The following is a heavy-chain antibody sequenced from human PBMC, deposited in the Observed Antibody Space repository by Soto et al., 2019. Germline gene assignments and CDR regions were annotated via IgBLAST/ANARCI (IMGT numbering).Heavy chain of an antibody. V-gene: IGHV4-4*07. CDR3: ARDDYYDSNNWFDP. J-gene: IGHJ5*02. D-gene: IGHD3-9*01. CDR2: IYTTGSA. CDR1: GVSIKTYY. Sequence: PSETLSLTCAVSGVSIKTYYWSWIRKPDGKGLEWIGRIYTTGSANHNPSLKSRVTMSVDTSKNQVSLKLTSVTDADAGVYYCARDDYYDSNNWFDPWGQGILVTVSS.